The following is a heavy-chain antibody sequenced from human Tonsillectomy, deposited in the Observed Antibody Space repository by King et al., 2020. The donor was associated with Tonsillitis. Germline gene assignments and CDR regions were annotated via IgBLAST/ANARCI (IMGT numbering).Heavy chain of an antibody. V-gene: IGHV3-15*07. CDR1: GFTFSNAW. CDR3: TTTLKEWELDVFDI. J-gene: IGHJ3*02. CDR2: MKSKTDGGST. Sequence: VQLVESGGGLIKPGGSLRLSCAASGFTFSNAWMNWVRQAPGKGLEWVGRMKSKTDGGSTDYAAPVKGRFTISRDESQNTVYLQMNRLKAEDTAVYYCTTTLKEWELDVFDIWGQGTMVTVSS. D-gene: IGHD1-26*01.